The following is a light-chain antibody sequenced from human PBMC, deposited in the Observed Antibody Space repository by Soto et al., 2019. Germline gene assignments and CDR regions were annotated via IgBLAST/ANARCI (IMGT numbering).Light chain of an antibody. J-gene: IGKJ1*01. Sequence: EIVMTQSPGTLSVSPGERATLSCRVSQSVGSNLAWYQQKPGQAPRLLIYGASTRATGIPVRFTGSGSGREFNLTISSLQSEDFAVYYCQHYNNWPPWKFCRGTKVDI. CDR2: GAS. CDR3: QHYNNWPPWK. CDR1: QSVGSN. V-gene: IGKV3-15*01.